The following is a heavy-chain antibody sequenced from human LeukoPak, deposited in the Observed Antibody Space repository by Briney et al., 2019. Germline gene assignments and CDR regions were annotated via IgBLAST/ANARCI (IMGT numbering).Heavy chain of an antibody. D-gene: IGHD2-2*01. J-gene: IGHJ5*02. CDR1: GYTFIDHY. CDR3: ARGDIVVVPAAIEEVFNWFDP. CDR2: INPANGGT. V-gene: IGHV1-2*02. Sequence: GASVKVSCKASGYTFIDHYIHWLRQAPGQGLEWMGGINPANGGTKYTQKFLGRVIMTRATYITTAYMELSSLRSEDTAVYYCARGDIVVVPAAIEEVFNWFDPWGQGTLVTVSS.